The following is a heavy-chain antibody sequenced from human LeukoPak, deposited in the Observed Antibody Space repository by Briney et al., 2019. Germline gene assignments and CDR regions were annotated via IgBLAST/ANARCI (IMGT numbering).Heavy chain of an antibody. J-gene: IGHJ4*02. Sequence: GGSLLLSCAASGFTLSSYAMHWVRQAPGKGLEWGAIISYDGSNEHYADSVKGRFTISRDNSKSTLYLQMNSLRAEDTAIYYCTRGRGSYSLDYWGRGTLVTVSS. V-gene: IGHV3-30*01. CDR3: TRGRGSYSLDY. CDR2: ISYDGSNE. D-gene: IGHD1-26*01. CDR1: GFTLSSYA.